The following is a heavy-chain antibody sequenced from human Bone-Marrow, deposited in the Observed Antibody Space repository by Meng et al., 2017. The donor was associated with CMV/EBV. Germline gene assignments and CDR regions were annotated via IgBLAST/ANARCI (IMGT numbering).Heavy chain of an antibody. CDR1: GFTFSSYG. CDR3: AKESRGYSYGGGGGMDV. CDR2: IRYDGSNK. J-gene: IGHJ6*02. Sequence: GGSLRLSCAASGFTFSSYGMHWVRQAPGKGLEWVAFIRYDGSNKYYADSVKGRFTISRDNSKNTLYLQMNSLRAEDTAVYYCAKESRGYSYGGGGGMDVWGQGTTVTFSS. V-gene: IGHV3-30*02. D-gene: IGHD5-18*01.